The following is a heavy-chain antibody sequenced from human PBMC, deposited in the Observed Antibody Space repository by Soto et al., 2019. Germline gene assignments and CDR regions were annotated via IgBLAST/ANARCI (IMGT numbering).Heavy chain of an antibody. CDR1: GYTFTVYY. V-gene: IGHV1-2*04. D-gene: IGHD1-7*01. CDR3: ARGTTHYYYYMDV. J-gene: IGHJ6*03. CDR2: INPNSGGT. Sequence: GASVKVSCKASGYTFTVYYMHWVRQAPGQGLEWMGWINPNSGGTNYAQKFQGWVTMTRDTSISTAYMELSRLRSDDTAVYYCARGTTHYYYYMDVWGKGTTVTVSS.